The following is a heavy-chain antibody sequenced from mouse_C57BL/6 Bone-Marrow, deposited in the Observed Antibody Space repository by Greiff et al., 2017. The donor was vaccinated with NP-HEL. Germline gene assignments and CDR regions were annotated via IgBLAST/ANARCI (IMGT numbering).Heavy chain of an antibody. D-gene: IGHD1-1*01. CDR3: ARYCSGGSSVDY. CDR1: GYTFTSYL. Sequence: QVQLQQPGAELVKPGASVKLSCKASGYTFTSYLMHWVKQRPGRGLEWIGRIDPNSGGTKYNEKFKSKATLTVDKTSSTAYMQLNSLTSEDSAVYYCARYCSGGSSVDYWGQGNTLTVSS. J-gene: IGHJ2*01. V-gene: IGHV1-72*01. CDR2: IDPNSGGT.